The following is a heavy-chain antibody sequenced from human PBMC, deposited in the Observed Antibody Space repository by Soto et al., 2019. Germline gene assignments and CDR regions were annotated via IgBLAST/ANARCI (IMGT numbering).Heavy chain of an antibody. Sequence: GGSLRLSCAASGFTVSSNYISWVRQAPGKGLVWVSVIFTGGSTYYADSVKGRFTFSRHSSMNTVYLQMDSLRAEDTAVYYCARDRQSSGWLDAFDIWGQGTMVTVSS. D-gene: IGHD6-19*01. V-gene: IGHV3-53*04. CDR1: GFTVSSNY. J-gene: IGHJ3*02. CDR3: ARDRQSSGWLDAFDI. CDR2: IFTGGST.